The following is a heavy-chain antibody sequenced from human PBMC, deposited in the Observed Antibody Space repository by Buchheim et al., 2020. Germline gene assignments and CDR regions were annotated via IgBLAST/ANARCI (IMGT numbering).Heavy chain of an antibody. Sequence: QVQLQQWGAGLLKPSETLSLTCAVYGGSFSGYYWSWIRQPPGKGLEWIGEINHSGSTNYNPSLKSRVTISVDTSKHQFYLKLSSVTAADTAVYYCARSRAAAAALYYYYYGMDVWGQGTT. V-gene: IGHV4-34*01. D-gene: IGHD6-13*01. J-gene: IGHJ6*02. CDR3: ARSRAAAAALYYYYYGMDV. CDR1: GGSFSGYY. CDR2: INHSGST.